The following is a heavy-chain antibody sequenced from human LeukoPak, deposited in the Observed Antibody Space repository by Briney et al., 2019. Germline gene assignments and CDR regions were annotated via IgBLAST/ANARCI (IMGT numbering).Heavy chain of an antibody. CDR2: IIPILGIA. Sequence: SVKVSCKASGGTFSSYAISWVRQAPGQGVAWMGRIIPILGIANYAQKFPGRVTITADKSTSTAYMELSSLRSEDTAVYYCARVAAAGFNAFDIWGQGTMVTVSS. D-gene: IGHD6-13*01. CDR3: ARVAAAGFNAFDI. J-gene: IGHJ3*02. CDR1: GGTFSSYA. V-gene: IGHV1-69*04.